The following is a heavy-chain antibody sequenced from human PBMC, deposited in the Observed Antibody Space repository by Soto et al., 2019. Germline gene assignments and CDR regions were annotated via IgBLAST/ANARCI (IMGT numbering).Heavy chain of an antibody. CDR1: GGSISSSSYY. V-gene: IGHV4-39*01. CDR3: ARRGVPAAMYPPSYYYYYYMDV. J-gene: IGHJ6*03. CDR2: IYYSGST. Sequence: QLLASGPGLVKPSETLSLTCTVSGGSISSSSYYWGWIRQPPGKGLEWIGSIYYSGSTYYNPSLKSRVTISVDTSKNQFSLKLSSVTAADTAVYYCARRGVPAAMYPPSYYYYYYMDVWGKGTTVTVSS. D-gene: IGHD2-2*01.